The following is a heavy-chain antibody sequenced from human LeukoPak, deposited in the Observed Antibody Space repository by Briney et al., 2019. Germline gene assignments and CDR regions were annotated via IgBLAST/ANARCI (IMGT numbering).Heavy chain of an antibody. V-gene: IGHV4-4*02. CDR2: VHLDGRT. D-gene: IGHD6-25*01. CDR3: AREGGFYRPLDY. Sequence: SETLSLTCGVSGGTVSSINWWTWLREPAGKGLEWIVEVHLDGRTNFNPSVKSRLTMSVDLSETHVYLKLPSVTATAVAFYYWAREGGFYRPLDYSGQGTLVTVSS. CDR1: GGTVSSINW. J-gene: IGHJ4*02.